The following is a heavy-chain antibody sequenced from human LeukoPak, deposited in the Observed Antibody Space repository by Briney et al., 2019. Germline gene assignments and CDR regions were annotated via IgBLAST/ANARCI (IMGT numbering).Heavy chain of an antibody. Sequence: GGSLRLSCAASGFTFSSYAMSWVRQAPGKGLEWVSAISGSGGSTYYADSVKGRFTISRDNSKNTLSLQMNSLRAEDTAIYYCAKNGDRGAYCTGGTCYPYFYYYMDVWGKGTTVTISS. CDR2: ISGSGGST. CDR3: AKNGDRGAYCTGGTCYPYFYYYMDV. CDR1: GFTFSSYA. V-gene: IGHV3-23*01. J-gene: IGHJ6*03. D-gene: IGHD2-15*01.